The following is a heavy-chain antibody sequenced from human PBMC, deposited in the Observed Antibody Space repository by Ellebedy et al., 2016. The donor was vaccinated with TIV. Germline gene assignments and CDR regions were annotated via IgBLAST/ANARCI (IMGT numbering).Heavy chain of an antibody. Sequence: SVKVSXKASGGTFSSYAISWVRQAPGQGLEWMGGIIPIFGTANYAQKFQGRVTITADESTSTAYMELSSLRSEDTAVYYCAREEGDIVVVPAAPYYYCGMDVWGQGTTVTVSS. CDR2: IIPIFGTA. V-gene: IGHV1-69*13. CDR1: GGTFSSYA. J-gene: IGHJ6*02. D-gene: IGHD2-2*01. CDR3: AREEGDIVVVPAAPYYYCGMDV.